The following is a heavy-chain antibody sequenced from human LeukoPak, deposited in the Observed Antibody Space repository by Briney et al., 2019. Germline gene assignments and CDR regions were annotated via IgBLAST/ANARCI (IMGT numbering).Heavy chain of an antibody. CDR1: GFTFDDYA. J-gene: IGHJ4*02. CDR3: ARAPLHLAMYHYFDY. Sequence: GGSLRLSCAASGFTFDDYAMHWVRQAPGKGLEWVSGISWNSGSIGYADSVKGRFTISRDNAKKSLFLQMNSLRAEDTAVYYCARAPLHLAMYHYFDYWGQGTLVTVSS. CDR2: ISWNSGSI. D-gene: IGHD2-2*01. V-gene: IGHV3-9*01.